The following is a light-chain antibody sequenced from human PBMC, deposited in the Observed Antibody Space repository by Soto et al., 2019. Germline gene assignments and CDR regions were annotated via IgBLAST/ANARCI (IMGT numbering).Light chain of an antibody. V-gene: IGKV1-5*03. Sequence: IQMTQSPSTLSASVGDRVTITCRASQSISDLLAWYQQKSGEAPKLLIYKASSLESGVPSRFSGSGSGTEFSLTISSLQPDDFATYYCQQYDNYSPFGGGTKVEIK. CDR3: QQYDNYSP. J-gene: IGKJ4*02. CDR1: QSISDL. CDR2: KAS.